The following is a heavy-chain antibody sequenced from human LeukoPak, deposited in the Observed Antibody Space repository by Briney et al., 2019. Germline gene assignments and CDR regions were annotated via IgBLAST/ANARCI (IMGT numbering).Heavy chain of an antibody. D-gene: IGHD3-16*01. CDR3: AKGWEAAVTVGFDY. J-gene: IGHJ4*02. CDR1: RFTFSNYA. CDR2: ISASGGDT. Sequence: PEGSLRLSCAASRFTFSNYAMSWVRQAPGKGLEWVSSISASGGDTYHANSVKGRFIISRDNSENTLYLQMNSLRAEDTAVYYCAKGWEAAVTVGFDYWGQGTLVTVSS. V-gene: IGHV3-23*01.